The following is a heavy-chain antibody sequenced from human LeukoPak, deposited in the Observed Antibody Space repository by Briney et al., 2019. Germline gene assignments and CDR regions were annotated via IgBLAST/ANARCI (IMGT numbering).Heavy chain of an antibody. CDR3: ARDEVGAPPIDY. V-gene: IGHV3-74*01. CDR1: GFIFSSYA. J-gene: IGHJ4*02. D-gene: IGHD1-26*01. Sequence: GGSLRLSCAASGFIFSSYAMSWVRQAPGKGLVWISNIRGDGSLLGYADSVKGRFTVSRDNAKNTLFLHMTSLRAEDTAVYYCARDEVGAPPIDYWGQGALVTVSS. CDR2: IRGDGSLL.